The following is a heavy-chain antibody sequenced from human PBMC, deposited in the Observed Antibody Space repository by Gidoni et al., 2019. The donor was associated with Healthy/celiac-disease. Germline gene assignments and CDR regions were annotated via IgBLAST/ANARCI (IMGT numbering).Heavy chain of an antibody. J-gene: IGHJ4*02. CDR3: ARDGSSSWANYFDY. D-gene: IGHD6-13*01. Sequence: QVQLQESGPGLVKPSETLSLTCTVSGGSISSYYWSWIRQPAGKGLEWIGRIYTSGSTNYNPSLKSRVTMSVDTSKNQFSLKLSSVTAADTAVYYCARDGSSSWANYFDYWGQGTLVTVSS. CDR2: IYTSGST. CDR1: GGSISSYY. V-gene: IGHV4-4*07.